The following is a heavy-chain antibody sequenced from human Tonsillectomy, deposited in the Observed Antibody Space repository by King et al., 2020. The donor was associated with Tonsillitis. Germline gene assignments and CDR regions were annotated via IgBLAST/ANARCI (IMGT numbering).Heavy chain of an antibody. CDR1: GGSINSGGNY. V-gene: IGHV4-31*03. CDR2: IYYSGST. CDR3: ARENMMVRGVGFDY. J-gene: IGHJ4*02. D-gene: IGHD3-10*01. Sequence: QLQESGPALVKPSQTLSLTCTVSGGSINSGGNYWSWIRQRPGEGLEWIGYIYYSGSTYYSPSLQSRVTISVDTSKSQFSLKLSSVTAADTAVYYCARENMMVRGVGFDYWGQGTLATVSS.